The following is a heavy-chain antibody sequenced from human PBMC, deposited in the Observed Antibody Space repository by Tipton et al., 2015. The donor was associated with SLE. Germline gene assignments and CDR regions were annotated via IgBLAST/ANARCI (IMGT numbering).Heavy chain of an antibody. V-gene: IGHV3-23*01. D-gene: IGHD6-6*01. J-gene: IGHJ6*03. CDR2: ISGSGGST. Sequence: SLRLSCAASGFTFSSYAMSWVRQAPGKGLEWVSAISGSGGSTYYADSVKGRFTISRDNSKNTLYLQMNSLRAEDTAVYYCAREGDSSSAPNYYYMDVWGKGTTVTVSS. CDR1: GFTFSSYA. CDR3: AREGDSSSAPNYYYMDV.